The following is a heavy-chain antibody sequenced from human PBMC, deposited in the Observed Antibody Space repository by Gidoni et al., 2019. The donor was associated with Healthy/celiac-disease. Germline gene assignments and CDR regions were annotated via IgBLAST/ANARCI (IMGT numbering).Heavy chain of an antibody. J-gene: IGHJ3*02. Sequence: EVQLVESGGGLVQPGGSLSLSCAASGFTFSSYEMNWVRQAPGKGLEWVSYMSSSGSTIYYADSVKGRFTISRDNAKNSLYLQMNSLRAEDTAVYYCARDQQQLVLAFDIWGQGTMVTVSS. D-gene: IGHD6-13*01. CDR1: GFTFSSYE. V-gene: IGHV3-48*03. CDR2: MSSSGSTI. CDR3: ARDQQQLVLAFDI.